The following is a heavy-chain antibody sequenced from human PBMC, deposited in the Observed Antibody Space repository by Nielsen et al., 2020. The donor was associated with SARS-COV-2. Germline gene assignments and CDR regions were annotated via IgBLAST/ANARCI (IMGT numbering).Heavy chain of an antibody. J-gene: IGHJ5*02. CDR1: GYSFTSYW. CDR3: ARDAPKYSSGWYWFDP. CDR2: IDPSDSYT. D-gene: IGHD6-19*01. V-gene: IGHV5-10-1*01. Sequence: GESLKISCKGSGYSFTSYWISWVRQMPGKGLEWMGRIDPSDSYTNYSPSFQGHVTISADKSISTAYLQWSSPKASDTAMYYCARDAPKYSSGWYWFDPWGQGTLVTASS.